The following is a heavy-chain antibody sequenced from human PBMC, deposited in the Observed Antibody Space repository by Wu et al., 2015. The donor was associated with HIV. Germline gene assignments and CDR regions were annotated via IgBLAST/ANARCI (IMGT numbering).Heavy chain of an antibody. CDR2: SSLDLVQ. Sequence: QVQLVQSGAEVKKPGSSVKVSCKTSGDIFNNYDVSYAVSWVRQAPGQGLEWMGGSSLDLVQQTTQQKFQGRLTITADASTGTGYMELSSLRSEDTAVYYCARGRDSQSGRGAILTYNYDSSGXYYYFMDVWGTTDHGHRLL. CDR1: GDIFNNYDVSYA. J-gene: IGHJ6*03. D-gene: IGHD3-22*01. V-gene: IGHV1-69*12. CDR3: ARGRDSQSGRGAILTYNYDSSGXYYYFMDV.